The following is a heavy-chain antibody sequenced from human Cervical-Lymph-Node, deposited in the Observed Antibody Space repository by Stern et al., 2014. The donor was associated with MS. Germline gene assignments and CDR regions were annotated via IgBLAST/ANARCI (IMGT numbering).Heavy chain of an antibody. CDR2: INAGNGNT. CDR1: GYTFTSYA. CDR3: ARGWRWLVQSFNGFDF. Sequence: QVQLVQSGAEVKKPGASVKVSCEASGYTFTSYAMHWVRQAPGQRLEWMGWINAGNGNTKYSQKFQGRVTITRDTSASTAYMELSSLRSEDTAVYYCARGWRWLVQSFNGFDFWGQGTMVTVSS. D-gene: IGHD6-19*01. V-gene: IGHV1-3*01. J-gene: IGHJ3*01.